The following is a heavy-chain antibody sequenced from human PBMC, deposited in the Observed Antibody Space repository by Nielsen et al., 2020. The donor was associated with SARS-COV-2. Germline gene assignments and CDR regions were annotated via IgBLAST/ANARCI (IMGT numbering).Heavy chain of an antibody. J-gene: IGHJ4*02. Sequence: SGPTLVKPTQTLTLTCTFSGFSLSTSGMCVSWIRQPPGKALEWLARIDWDDDKYYSTSLKTRLTISKDTSKNQVVLTMTNMDPVDTATYYCAQIREYYYDSSGYYLIDYWGQGTLVTVSS. CDR1: GFSLSTSGMC. V-gene: IGHV2-70*11. CDR2: IDWDDDK. D-gene: IGHD3-22*01. CDR3: AQIREYYYDSSGYYLIDY.